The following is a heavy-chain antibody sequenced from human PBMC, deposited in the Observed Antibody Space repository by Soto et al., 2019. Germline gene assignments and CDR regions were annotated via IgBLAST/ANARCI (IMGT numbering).Heavy chain of an antibody. D-gene: IGHD2-2*01. Sequence: ASVKVSFTASSSTFTSYCTAWVRQAPGQGLEWMGWISNYNGNTNYAQKVQDRVIMTSDTSTSTTYMELRSLRSDDTAVYYCARGPRYCSSSRCFSEVTWFDPWGQGTLVTVSS. CDR1: SSTFTSYC. V-gene: IGHV1-18*04. J-gene: IGHJ5*02. CDR2: ISNYNGNT. CDR3: ARGPRYCSSSRCFSEVTWFDP.